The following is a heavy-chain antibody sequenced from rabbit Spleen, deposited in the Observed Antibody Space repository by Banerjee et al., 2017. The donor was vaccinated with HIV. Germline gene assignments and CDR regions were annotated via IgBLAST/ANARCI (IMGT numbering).Heavy chain of an antibody. CDR3: ARDVAGYAGYGDDNL. D-gene: IGHD7-1*01. Sequence: QSLEESGGDLVKPGASLTLTCTASGFSFSSRYYMCWVRQAPGKGLEWIACIDAGSSGITYYASWAKGRFTISKTSSTTVTLQMTSLTAADTATYFCARDVAGYAGYGDDNLWGQGTLVTVS. CDR1: GFSFSSRYY. V-gene: IGHV1S40*01. CDR2: IDAGSSGIT. J-gene: IGHJ4*01.